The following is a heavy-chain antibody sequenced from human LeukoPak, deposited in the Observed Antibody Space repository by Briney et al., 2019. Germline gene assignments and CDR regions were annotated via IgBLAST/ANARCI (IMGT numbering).Heavy chain of an antibody. D-gene: IGHD4-17*01. CDR1: GFIFSSYS. V-gene: IGHV3-64D*09. CDR2: ISSDGGST. CDR3: VKGRGVLTTVTTHYFDY. Sequence: GGSLRLSCAASGFIFSSYSMHWVRQAPGKGLEYVSAISSDGGSTYYADSVKGRFTISRDNSKKTLYLQMSSLRADDTAVFYCVKGRGVLTTVTTHYFDYWGQGTLVTVSS. J-gene: IGHJ4*02.